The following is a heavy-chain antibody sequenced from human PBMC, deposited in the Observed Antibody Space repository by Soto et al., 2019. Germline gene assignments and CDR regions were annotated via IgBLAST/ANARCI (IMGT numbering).Heavy chain of an antibody. CDR1: GGSISSSSYY. CDR2: IYYSGST. CDR3: ARAPWADILTGYARYYYYGMDV. J-gene: IGHJ6*02. V-gene: IGHV4-39*01. D-gene: IGHD3-9*01. Sequence: SETLSLTCTVSGGSISSSSYYWGWIRQPPGKGLEWIGSIYYSGSTYYNPSLKSRVTISVDTSKNQFSLKLSSVTAADTSVYYFARAPWADILTGYARYYYYGMDVWGQGTTVTVSS.